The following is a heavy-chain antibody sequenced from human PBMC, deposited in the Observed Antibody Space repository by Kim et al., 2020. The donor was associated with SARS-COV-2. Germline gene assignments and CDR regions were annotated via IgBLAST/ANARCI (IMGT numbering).Heavy chain of an antibody. CDR1: GFTFGDYA. Sequence: GGSLRLSCTASGFTFGDYAMSWFRQAPGKGMEWVGFIRSKAYGGTTEYAASVKGRFTISRDDYKSIAYLQMNSLKTEDTAVYYCTRDRPGYYYDSSGWGYDYYYGMDVWGQGTTVTVSS. CDR2: IRSKAYGGTT. D-gene: IGHD3-22*01. V-gene: IGHV3-49*03. CDR3: TRDRPGYYYDSSGWGYDYYYGMDV. J-gene: IGHJ6*01.